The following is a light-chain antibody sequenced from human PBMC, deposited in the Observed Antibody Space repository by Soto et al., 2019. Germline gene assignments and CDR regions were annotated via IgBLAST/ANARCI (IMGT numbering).Light chain of an antibody. CDR3: QQSFSIPFT. Sequence: DIQMTQSPASLSAYLGDKVTIACRTSQTISRSLNWYHHRPGKAPRLLVYAATTLQSGAPSRFSGSGSGTDFNLTISSLQPEDFATYYCQQSFSIPFTFGPGTKVDIK. V-gene: IGKV1-39*01. J-gene: IGKJ3*01. CDR2: AAT. CDR1: QTISRS.